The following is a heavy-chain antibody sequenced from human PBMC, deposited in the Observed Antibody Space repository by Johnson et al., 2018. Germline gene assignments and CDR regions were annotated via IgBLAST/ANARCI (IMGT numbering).Heavy chain of an antibody. Sequence: QVQLVASGGGVVQPGKSLRLSCAASGFTFSNFGMHWVRQVPGKGLEWVATIWSDGSNKYYADSVRGQFTISRDNSKNTLYLQMNSLRAEDTAVYYCARDHEKRALRHAAEYFQHWGQGTLVIVSS. CDR2: IWSDGSNK. CDR1: GFTFSNFG. CDR3: ARDHEKRALRHAAEYFQH. V-gene: IGHV3-33*01. J-gene: IGHJ1*01.